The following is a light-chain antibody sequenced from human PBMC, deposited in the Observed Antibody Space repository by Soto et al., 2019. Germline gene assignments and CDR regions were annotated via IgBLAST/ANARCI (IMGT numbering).Light chain of an antibody. CDR3: QQYNNWPRT. J-gene: IGKJ1*01. V-gene: IGKV3-15*01. Sequence: EIVMTQSPATLSVSPGERATLSCRASQSVSNNLAWYQQKPGQAPRLLIYGASTRATGIPARFSGSGSGTEFILTISSLQSEDFAVYYCQQYNNWPRTFGQGTKVEIK. CDR2: GAS. CDR1: QSVSNN.